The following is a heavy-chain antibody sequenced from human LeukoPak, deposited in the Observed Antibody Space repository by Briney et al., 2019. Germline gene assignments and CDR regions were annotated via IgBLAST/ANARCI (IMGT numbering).Heavy chain of an antibody. J-gene: IGHJ4*02. Sequence: SETLSLTCTVSGGSIRSGGYYWSWIRQHPGKGLEWIGYIYYSGSTYYNPSLKSRVTISVDTSKNQFSLKLSSVTAADTAVYYCARAGGFFSPFGYWGQGTLVTVSS. V-gene: IGHV4-31*03. CDR1: GGSIRSGGYY. D-gene: IGHD3-3*01. CDR2: IYYSGST. CDR3: ARAGGFFSPFGY.